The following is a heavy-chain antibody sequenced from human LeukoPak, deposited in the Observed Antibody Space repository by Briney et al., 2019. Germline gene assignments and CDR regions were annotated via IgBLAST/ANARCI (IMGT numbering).Heavy chain of an antibody. V-gene: IGHV3-30*18. Sequence: GRSLRLSCAASGFTFSSYGMHWVRQAPGKGLEWVAIISYDGSNKYYADSVQGRFTISRDNSKNTLYLQMNSLRAEDTAVYYCAKERVPGSWWGVFFDYWGQGTLVTVSS. CDR1: GFTFSSYG. D-gene: IGHD6-13*01. CDR3: AKERVPGSWWGVFFDY. J-gene: IGHJ4*02. CDR2: ISYDGSNK.